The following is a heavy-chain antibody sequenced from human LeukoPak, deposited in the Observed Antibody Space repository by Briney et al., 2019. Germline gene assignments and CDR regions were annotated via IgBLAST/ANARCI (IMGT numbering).Heavy chain of an antibody. V-gene: IGHV1-18*01. CDR2: ISAYNGNT. CDR1: GYTFTSYG. CDR3: ARVLDIMVRGVIIFDY. D-gene: IGHD3-10*01. J-gene: IGHJ4*02. Sequence: ASVKVSCKASGYTFTSYGISGVRQAPGQGLEWMGWISAYNGNTNYAQKLQGRVTMTTDTSTSTAYMELRSLRSDDTAVYYCARVLDIMVRGVIIFDYWGQGTLVTVSS.